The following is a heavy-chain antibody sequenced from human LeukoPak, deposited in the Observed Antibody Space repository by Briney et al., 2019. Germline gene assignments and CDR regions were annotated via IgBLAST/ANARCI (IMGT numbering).Heavy chain of an antibody. CDR3: ASAPATSWRWPGDY. V-gene: IGHV3-7*01. Sequence: RPGGSLRLSCAASGFTFSSYWMSWVRQAPGKGLEWVANIKQDGSEKYYVDSVKGRFTISRDNAKNSLYLQMNSLRAEDTAVYYCASAPATSWRWPGDYWGQGTLVTVSS. CDR2: IKQDGSEK. CDR1: GFTFSSYW. J-gene: IGHJ4*02. D-gene: IGHD2-2*01.